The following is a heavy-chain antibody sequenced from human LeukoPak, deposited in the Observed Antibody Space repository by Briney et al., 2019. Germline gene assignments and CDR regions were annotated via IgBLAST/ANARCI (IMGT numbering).Heavy chain of an antibody. D-gene: IGHD6-19*01. CDR1: GGSIRSGDIY. Sequence: PSQTLSPTCTVSGGSIRSGDIYWSWIRQHPGKGLEWIGYIYYSGTTYYSPSLKSRVTISLDTSKNQFSLKLSSVTAADTAVYYCARALGSDWSRREWGQGPLLSVSS. CDR3: ARALGSDWSRRE. CDR2: IYYSGTT. V-gene: IGHV4-31*03. J-gene: IGHJ1*01.